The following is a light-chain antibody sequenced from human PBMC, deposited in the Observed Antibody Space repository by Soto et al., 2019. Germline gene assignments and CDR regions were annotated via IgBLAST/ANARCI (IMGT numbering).Light chain of an antibody. CDR1: SGHNNYI. V-gene: IGLV4-60*02. Sequence: QSVLTQSSSASASLGSSVKLPCTLSSGHNNYIIAWHQQQPGKAPRYLMKLEASGRFTKGSGVPDRFAGSTSGADRYLTISNLQFEDEADYYCETWDSNTVVFGGGTKVTVL. CDR2: LEASGRF. J-gene: IGLJ2*01. CDR3: ETWDSNTVV.